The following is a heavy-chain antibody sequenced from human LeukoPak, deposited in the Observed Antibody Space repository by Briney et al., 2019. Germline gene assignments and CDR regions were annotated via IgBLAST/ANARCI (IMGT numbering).Heavy chain of an antibody. V-gene: IGHV1-18*01. D-gene: IGHD5-18*01. Sequence: ASVKVSCKASGYTFTSYGISWVRQAPGQGLEWMGWISAYNGNTNYAQKLQGRVTMTTDTSTSTAYMELRSLRSDDTAVYYCERGQRGYSYGWGYWYFDLWGRGTLVTVSS. CDR1: GYTFTSYG. CDR3: ERGQRGYSYGWGYWYFDL. CDR2: ISAYNGNT. J-gene: IGHJ2*01.